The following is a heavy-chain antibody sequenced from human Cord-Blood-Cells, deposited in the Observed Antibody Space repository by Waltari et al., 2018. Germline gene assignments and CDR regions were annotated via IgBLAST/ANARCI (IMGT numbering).Heavy chain of an antibody. J-gene: IGHJ3*02. Sequence: QLQLQESGPGLVKPSETLSHTCTVSGRSISSSGYYWGWLRQPPGKGLEWIGSIYYSVSTYYNPSLKSRVTISVDTSKNQFSLKLSSVTAADTAVYYCAQVVPAAFAFDIWGQGTMVTVSS. CDR3: AQVVPAAFAFDI. D-gene: IGHD2-2*01. V-gene: IGHV4-39*01. CDR2: IYYSVST. CDR1: GRSISSSGYY.